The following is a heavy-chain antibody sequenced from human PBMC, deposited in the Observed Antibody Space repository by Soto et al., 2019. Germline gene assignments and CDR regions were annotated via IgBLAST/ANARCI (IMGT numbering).Heavy chain of an antibody. D-gene: IGHD2-15*01. V-gene: IGHV3-23*01. Sequence: GSQRLSCAVSGFTFSNYVMSWVRQAPGKGLEWVSLISGSGGRTYYADSVKGRFTISRDNSKNTLYLQMNSLRVEDTAVYYCVRDSSRGSCYDLFDSWGQGTLVTVSS. J-gene: IGHJ5*01. CDR1: GFTFSNYV. CDR3: VRDSSRGSCYDLFDS. CDR2: ISGSGGRT.